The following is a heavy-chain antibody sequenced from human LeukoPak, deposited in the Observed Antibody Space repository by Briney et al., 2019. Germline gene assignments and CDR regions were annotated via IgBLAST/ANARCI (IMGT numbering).Heavy chain of an antibody. D-gene: IGHD6-13*01. Sequence: SETLSLTCTVSGGSVSSGSYYWSWIRQPPGEGLEWLGYYYYSGSTNYNPSLKSRVTISVDTSKNQFSLKLSSVTAADTAVYYCASYSSSWLYYYYYGMDVWGQGTTVTVSS. CDR1: GGSVSSGSYY. V-gene: IGHV4-61*01. J-gene: IGHJ6*02. CDR2: YYYSGST. CDR3: ASYSSSWLYYYYYGMDV.